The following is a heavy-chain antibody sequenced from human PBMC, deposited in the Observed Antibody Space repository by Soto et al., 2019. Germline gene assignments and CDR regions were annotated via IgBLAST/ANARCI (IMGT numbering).Heavy chain of an antibody. CDR1: GGSFSGYY. Sequence: QVQLQQWGAGLLKPSETLSLTCAVYGGSFSGYYWSWIRQPPGKGLEWIGEINQSGSTNYNPSLKSRVIISVDTSKNQFSRKLSSVTAADTAVYYCARTYSSSWSPFDHWGQGTLVTVSS. V-gene: IGHV4-34*01. CDR3: ARTYSSSWSPFDH. CDR2: INQSGST. D-gene: IGHD6-13*01. J-gene: IGHJ4*02.